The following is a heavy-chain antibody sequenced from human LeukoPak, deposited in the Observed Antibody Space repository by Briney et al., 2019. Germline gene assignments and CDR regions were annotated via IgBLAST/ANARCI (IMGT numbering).Heavy chain of an antibody. V-gene: IGHV3-11*04. CDR2: ISSSGSTI. CDR3: ARGRRRFVVVPAVD. J-gene: IGHJ4*02. D-gene: IGHD2-2*01. CDR1: GFTFSDYY. Sequence: PGGSLRLSCAASGFTFSDYYMSWIRQAPGKGLEWVSYISSSGSTIYYADSVKGRFTISRDNAKNSLYLQMNSLRAEDTAVYYCARGRRRFVVVPAVDWGQGTLVTVSS.